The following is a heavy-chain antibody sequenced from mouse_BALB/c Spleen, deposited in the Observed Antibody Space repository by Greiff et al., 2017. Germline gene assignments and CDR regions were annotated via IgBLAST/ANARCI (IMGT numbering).Heavy chain of an antibody. V-gene: IGHV1-7*01. D-gene: IGHD1-2*01. CDR2: INPSTGYT. Sequence: QVQLQQSGAELAKPGASVKMSCKASGYTFTSYWMHWVKQRPGQGLEWIGYINPSTGYTEYNQKFKDKATLTADKSSSTAYMQLSSLTSEDSAVYYCARTLNSLLRLPQAYWGQGTLVTVSA. J-gene: IGHJ3*01. CDR1: GYTFTSYW. CDR3: ARTLNSLLRLPQAY.